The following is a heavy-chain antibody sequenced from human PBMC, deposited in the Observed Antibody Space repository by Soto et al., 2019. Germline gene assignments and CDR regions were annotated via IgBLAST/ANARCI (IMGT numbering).Heavy chain of an antibody. D-gene: IGHD6-19*01. CDR2: IIPIFGTA. V-gene: IGHV1-69*01. CDR1: GGTFSSYA. CDR3: ARDGIAVAGVYYDYGMDV. J-gene: IGHJ6*02. Sequence: QVQLVQSGAEVKKPGSSVKVSCKASGGTFSSYAISWVRQAPGQGLEWMGGIIPIFGTANYAQKFQGRVTITADDSTSTAYLELSSLRSEDTAVYYCARDGIAVAGVYYDYGMDVWGQGTTVTVSS.